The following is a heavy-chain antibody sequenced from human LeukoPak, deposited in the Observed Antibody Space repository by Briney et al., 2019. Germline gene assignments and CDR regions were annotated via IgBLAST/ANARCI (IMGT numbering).Heavy chain of an antibody. Sequence: PGGSLRLSCVVSGFTFSSYWMSWVRQAPGKGLEWVANIKQDGSEKYYVDSVKGRFTMSRDNAKNSLHLQMNSLRAEDTAVYYCARVQWELRGVGSYFEHWGQGALVTVSS. V-gene: IGHV3-7*01. D-gene: IGHD1-26*01. CDR2: IKQDGSEK. CDR1: GFTFSSYW. CDR3: ARVQWELRGVGSYFEH. J-gene: IGHJ4*02.